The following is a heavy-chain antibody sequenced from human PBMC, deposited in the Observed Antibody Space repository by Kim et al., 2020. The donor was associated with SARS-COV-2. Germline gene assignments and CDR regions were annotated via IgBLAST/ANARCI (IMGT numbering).Heavy chain of an antibody. D-gene: IGHD1-7*01. CDR1: GFTVSSNY. CDR2: IDSGDNT. Sequence: GGSLRLSCAASGFTVSSNYMSWVRQAPGKGLEWVSAIDSGDNTYYADSVKGRFTISRDNSKDTLYLQMNSLRAEDTAVYYCARDLYEQGGTYYWGQGTLVTVSS. V-gene: IGHV3-53*01. J-gene: IGHJ4*02. CDR3: ARDLYEQGGTYY.